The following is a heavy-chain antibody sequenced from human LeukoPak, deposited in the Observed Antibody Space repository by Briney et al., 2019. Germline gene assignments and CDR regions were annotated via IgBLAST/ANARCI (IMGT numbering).Heavy chain of an antibody. V-gene: IGHV3-30*04. D-gene: IGHD6-19*01. Sequence: GSLRLSCTASGFTFSNYVIYWVRQAPGKGLEWVAVISYDGSNKYYADSVKGRFTISRDNSKDTLYLQMNSPRAEDTAVYYCVRNGDTRSSGLEYYFDYWGQGTLVTVSS. CDR3: VRNGDTRSSGLEYYFDY. J-gene: IGHJ4*02. CDR1: GFTFSNYV. CDR2: ISYDGSNK.